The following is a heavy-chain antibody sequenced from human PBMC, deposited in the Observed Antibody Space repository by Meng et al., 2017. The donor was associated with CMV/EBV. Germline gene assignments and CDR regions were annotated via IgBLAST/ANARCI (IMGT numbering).Heavy chain of an antibody. CDR1: GGTFSSYA. CDR3: ASRKWELLRGVAFDI. J-gene: IGHJ3*02. CDR2: IIPILGIA. Sequence: SVKVSCKASGGTFSSYAISWVRQATGQGLEWMGGIIPILGIANYAQKFQGRVTITADKSTSTAYMELSSLRSEDTAVYYCASRKWELLRGVAFDIWGQGTMVTVSS. V-gene: IGHV1-69*10. D-gene: IGHD1-26*01.